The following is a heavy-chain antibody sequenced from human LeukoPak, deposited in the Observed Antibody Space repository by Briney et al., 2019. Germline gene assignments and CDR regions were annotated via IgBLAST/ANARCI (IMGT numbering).Heavy chain of an antibody. CDR1: GFTFSSYW. Sequence: GGSLRLSCAASGFTFSSYWMSWVRQAPGKGLEWVTFIQYDGSKKYYADSVKGRFTISRDNSKNTLYLEMNSLRAEDTAVYYCADRSYSSGYYMDVWGKGTTVTISS. D-gene: IGHD6-19*01. J-gene: IGHJ6*03. V-gene: IGHV3-30*02. CDR3: ADRSYSSGYYMDV. CDR2: IQYDGSKK.